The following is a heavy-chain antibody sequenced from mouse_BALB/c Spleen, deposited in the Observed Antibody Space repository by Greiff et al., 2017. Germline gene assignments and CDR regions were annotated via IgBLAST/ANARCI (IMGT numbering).Heavy chain of an antibody. Sequence: EVQRVESGGGLVKPGGSLKLSCAASGFAFSSYDMSWVRQTPEKRLEWVAYISSGGGSTYYPDTVKGRFTISRDNAKNTLYLQMSSLKSEDTAMYYCARQSGYDGYPRAMDYWGQGTSVTVSS. CDR2: ISSGGGST. J-gene: IGHJ4*01. V-gene: IGHV5-12-1*01. CDR3: ARQSGYDGYPRAMDY. D-gene: IGHD2-3*01. CDR1: GFAFSSYD.